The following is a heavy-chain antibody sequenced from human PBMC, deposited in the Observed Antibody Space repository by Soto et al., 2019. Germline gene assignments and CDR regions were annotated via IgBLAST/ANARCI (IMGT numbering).Heavy chain of an antibody. D-gene: IGHD6-19*01. V-gene: IGHV3-30*18. J-gene: IGHJ4*02. Sequence: QVQLVESGGGVVQPGRSLRLSCAASGFTFTTYGMHWVRQAPGKGLEGVAVISYDGSHHKYYADSGKGRFTITRDNCQYTQHRQMDSLRPEDTAVDYCVQDREPVAGMMDCWGQGNLVPGFS. CDR2: ISYDGSHHK. CDR3: VQDREPVAGMMDC. CDR1: GFTFTTYG.